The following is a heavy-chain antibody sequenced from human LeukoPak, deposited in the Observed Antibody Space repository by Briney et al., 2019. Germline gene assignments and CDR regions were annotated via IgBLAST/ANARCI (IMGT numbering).Heavy chain of an antibody. J-gene: IGHJ4*02. CDR2: ISSSSSTI. CDR1: GFTFSSYS. CDR3: AREATEYYYDSSGYYLDY. D-gene: IGHD3-22*01. V-gene: IGHV3-48*04. Sequence: GGSLRLSCAASGFTFSSYSMNWVRQAPGKGLEWVSYISSSSSTIYYADSVKGRFTISRDNAKNSLYLQMNSLRAEDTAVYYCAREATEYYYDSSGYYLDYWGQGTLVTVSS.